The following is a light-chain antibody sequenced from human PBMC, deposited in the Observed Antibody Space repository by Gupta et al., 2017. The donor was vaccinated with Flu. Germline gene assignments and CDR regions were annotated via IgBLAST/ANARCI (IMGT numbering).Light chain of an antibody. CDR1: QSISIN. V-gene: IGKV3-15*01. J-gene: IGKJ3*01. CDR2: GAI. Sequence: SPATLSASPGERATLSCRASQSISINLEWYQQKPGQAPRLLIYGAIHSADGIPDRFSGSGSGTEFSLTSTSRQTEDFAVYYWEQYNNWTLFGQGTTVDIK. CDR3: EQYNNWTL.